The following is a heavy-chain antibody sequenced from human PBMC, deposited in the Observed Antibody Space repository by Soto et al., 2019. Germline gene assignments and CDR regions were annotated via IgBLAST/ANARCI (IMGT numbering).Heavy chain of an antibody. V-gene: IGHV3-66*01. J-gene: IGHJ4*02. D-gene: IGHD3-9*01. Sequence: EVQLVESGGGLVQPGGSLRLSCAASGFTVSSNYMSWVRQAPGKGLEWVSVIYSGGSTYYADSVKGRFTISRDNSKNTRYLQMNSLRAEDTAVYYCAGGGYDILTGSPFDYWGQGTLVTVSS. CDR1: GFTVSSNY. CDR2: IYSGGST. CDR3: AGGGYDILTGSPFDY.